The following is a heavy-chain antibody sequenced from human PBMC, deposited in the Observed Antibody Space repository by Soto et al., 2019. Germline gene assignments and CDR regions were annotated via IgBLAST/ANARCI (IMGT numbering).Heavy chain of an antibody. Sequence: TSETLSLTCTVSGGSISSYYWSWIRQPPGKGLEWIGYIYYSGSTNYNPSLKSRVTISVDTSKNQFSLKLSSVTAADTAVYYCARSGYSYGHYYYYYGMDVWGQGTTVTAP. V-gene: IGHV4-59*08. D-gene: IGHD5-18*01. CDR2: IYYSGST. J-gene: IGHJ6*02. CDR1: GGSISSYY. CDR3: ARSGYSYGHYYYYYGMDV.